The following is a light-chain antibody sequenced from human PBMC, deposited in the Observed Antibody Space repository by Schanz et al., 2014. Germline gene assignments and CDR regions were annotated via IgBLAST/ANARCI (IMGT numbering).Light chain of an antibody. V-gene: IGLV2-14*02. Sequence: QSALTQPPSASGSPGQSVTISCTGTSSDVGSYNLVSWYQQHPGKAPKLMIYEGSKRPSGVSNRFSGSKSGNTASLTISGLQAEDEADYYCSSYTSSSNLGYVVFGGGTKLTV. CDR1: SSDVGSYNL. CDR3: SSYTSSSNLGYVV. J-gene: IGLJ2*01. CDR2: EGS.